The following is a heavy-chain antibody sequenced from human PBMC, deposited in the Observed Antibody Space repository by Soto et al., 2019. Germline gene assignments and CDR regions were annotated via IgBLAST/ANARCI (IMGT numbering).Heavy chain of an antibody. CDR2: IDPSDSYT. CDR3: ARRASWGSGGSCCYGMDV. V-gene: IGHV5-10-1*01. J-gene: IGHJ6*02. CDR1: GYSFTSYW. D-gene: IGHD2-15*01. Sequence: XESLKRSGKCSGYSFTSYWISLVLQMPGKGLEWMGRIDPSDSYTNYSPSFQGHVTISADKSISTAYLQWSSLKASDTAMYYCARRASWGSGGSCCYGMDVWGQGTTVTVSS.